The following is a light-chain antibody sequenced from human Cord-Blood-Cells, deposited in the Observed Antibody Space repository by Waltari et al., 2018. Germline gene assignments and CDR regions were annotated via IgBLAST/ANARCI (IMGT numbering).Light chain of an antibody. Sequence: DIQMTQSPSTLSASVGDRVTITCRASQSISSWLAWYQQKPGKAPKLLIYKASSLESGVPSRFSGSGSGTEFTLTISSLQPDDFATYYFQQYKSYPVTFGQGTKLEIK. V-gene: IGKV1-5*03. CDR1: QSISSW. CDR3: QQYKSYPVT. J-gene: IGKJ2*01. CDR2: KAS.